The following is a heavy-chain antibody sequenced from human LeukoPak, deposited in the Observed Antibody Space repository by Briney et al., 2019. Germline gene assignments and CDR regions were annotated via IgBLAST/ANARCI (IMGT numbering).Heavy chain of an antibody. CDR1: GFTFSSYA. V-gene: IGHV3-23*01. CDR3: AKIVLDGWYFDY. Sequence: GGSLRLSCAASGFTFSSYAMSWVRQAPGKGLEWVSAISGSGGRTYYADSVKGRFTISRDNSKNTLYLQMNSLRAEDTAVYYCAKIVLDGWYFDYWGQGTLVTVSS. CDR2: ISGSGGRT. D-gene: IGHD3-3*01. J-gene: IGHJ4*02.